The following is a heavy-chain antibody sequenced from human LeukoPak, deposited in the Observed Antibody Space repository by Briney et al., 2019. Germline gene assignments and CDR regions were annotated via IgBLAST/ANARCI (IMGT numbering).Heavy chain of an antibody. Sequence: GGSLRLSCAASGFTFSSYDMHWVRQATGKGLEWVSAIGTAGDTYYPGSVKGRFTISRENAKNSSYLQMNSLRAGDTAVYYCARGGYSSSWESYSYLMDVGGKRTTVT. D-gene: IGHD6-13*01. V-gene: IGHV3-13*01. CDR2: IGTAGDT. CDR3: ARGGYSSSWESYSYLMDV. J-gene: IGHJ6*03. CDR1: GFTFSSYD.